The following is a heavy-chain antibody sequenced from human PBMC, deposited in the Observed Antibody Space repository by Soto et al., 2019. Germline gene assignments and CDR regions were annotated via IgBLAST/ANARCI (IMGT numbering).Heavy chain of an antibody. D-gene: IGHD6-6*01. V-gene: IGHV1-69*01. CDR1: GGSFNSYA. Sequence: QVQMVQSGAELKKPGSSVKVSCKTSGGSFNSYAINWVRQAPGQGLEWLGGTIPFILTPNYAQQFQGRVTITADEPTSTGYLELSSLGSDDMAVYYCAGGDHSTSLGGMDVWGQGTTVIVSS. J-gene: IGHJ6*02. CDR2: TIPFILTP. CDR3: AGGDHSTSLGGMDV.